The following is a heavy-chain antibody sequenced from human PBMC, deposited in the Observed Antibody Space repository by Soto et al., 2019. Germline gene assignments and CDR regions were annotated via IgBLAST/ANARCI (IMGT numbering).Heavy chain of an antibody. V-gene: IGHV1-18*01. CDR1: GDTFTRHG. CDR2: ISGYNGDT. CDR3: AKNGQPPYYYYGLDV. D-gene: IGHD2-8*01. Sequence: QGPLVQSGAEVKKPGTSVKDPCKASGDTFTRHGISWERQAQGQGLEWMGWISGYNGDTNYAQNLQGRVTMTIDTSTSTAYMELRSLTSDDTAVYYCAKNGQPPYYYYGLDVWGQGTTVTVSS. J-gene: IGHJ6*02.